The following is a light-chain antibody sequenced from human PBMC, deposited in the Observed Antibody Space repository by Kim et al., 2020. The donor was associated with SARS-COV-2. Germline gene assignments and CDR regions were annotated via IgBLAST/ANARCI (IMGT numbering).Light chain of an antibody. Sequence: DIQMTQSPSTLSASVGDRVTITCRASQSVSNWLAWYQQKPGEAPNLLIYKASSLKSGVPSRFSGSGSGTEFTLTISSLQPDDFATYYCQQYNGYSTFGQGTKVDIK. CDR2: KAS. V-gene: IGKV1-5*03. J-gene: IGKJ1*01. CDR1: QSVSNW. CDR3: QQYNGYST.